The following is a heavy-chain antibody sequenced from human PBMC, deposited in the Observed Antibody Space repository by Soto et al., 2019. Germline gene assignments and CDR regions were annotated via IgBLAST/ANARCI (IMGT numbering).Heavy chain of an antibody. J-gene: IGHJ4*02. CDR3: ARVQLVKTVIDN. Sequence: SETLSLTCSVSDDSIRSYYWSWIRQPPGKGLQWIGYVFYRGGTAYTPSLKSRFTISLDMSKKQFSLNLNSVTAADTAAYFCARVQLVKTVIDNWDQGTLVTASS. V-gene: IGHV4-59*01. CDR1: DDSIRSYY. CDR2: VFYRGGT. D-gene: IGHD1-1*01.